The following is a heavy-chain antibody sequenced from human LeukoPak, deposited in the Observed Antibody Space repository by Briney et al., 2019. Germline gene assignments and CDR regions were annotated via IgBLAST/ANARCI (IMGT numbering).Heavy chain of an antibody. CDR1: GGTFSSYA. D-gene: IGHD3-10*01. V-gene: IGHV1-69*01. CDR2: IIPIFGTA. Sequence: ASVKVSCKASGGTFSSYAISWVRQAPGQGLEWMGGIIPIFGTANYAQEFQGRVTITADESTSTAYMELSSLRSEDTAVYYCARGDYYGSGSYYNDWGQGTLVTVSP. J-gene: IGHJ4*02. CDR3: ARGDYYGSGSYYND.